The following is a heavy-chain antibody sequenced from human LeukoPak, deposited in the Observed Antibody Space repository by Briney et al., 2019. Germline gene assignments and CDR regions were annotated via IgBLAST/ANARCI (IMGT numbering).Heavy chain of an antibody. V-gene: IGHV4-38-2*01. J-gene: IGHJ4*02. Sequence: PSETLSLTCAVAGHSITSGYYWGLLRQPPGKELEWVGSIYHSGSTLYNPSLKSRVTMSVDTSKNQFSLKFSSVTAADTAVYYCARSTTTGTYYFDYWGQGTLATVSS. CDR3: ARSTTTGTYYFDY. CDR1: GHSITSGYY. CDR2: IYHSGST. D-gene: IGHD4-11*01.